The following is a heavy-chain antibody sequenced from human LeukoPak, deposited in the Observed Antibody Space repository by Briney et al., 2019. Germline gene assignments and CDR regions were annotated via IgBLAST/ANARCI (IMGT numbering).Heavy chain of an antibody. V-gene: IGHV4-34*01. J-gene: IGHJ6*03. CDR2: INHSGST. CDR3: ARGVGAAGTSNSFYYYYYMDV. CDR1: GGSFSGYY. D-gene: IGHD6-13*01. Sequence: TSETLSLTCAVYGGSFSGYYWSWIRQPPGKGLEWIGEINHSGSTNYNPSLKSRVTISVDTSKNQFSLKLSSVTAADTAVYYCARGVGAAGTSNSFYYYYYMDVWGKGTTVTVSS.